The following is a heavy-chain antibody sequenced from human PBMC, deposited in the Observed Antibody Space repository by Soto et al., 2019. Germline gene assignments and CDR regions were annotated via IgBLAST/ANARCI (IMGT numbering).Heavy chain of an antibody. V-gene: IGHV1-46*01. CDR1: GYTFTSYY. J-gene: IGHJ6*02. CDR2: INPSGGST. CDR3: ARRGAGHIVATINAGYYYYGMDV. Sequence: ASVKVSCKASGYTFTSYYMHWVRQAPGQGLEWMGIINPSGGSTSYAQKFQGRVTMTRDTSTSTVYMELSSLRSEDTAVYYCARRGAGHIVATINAGYYYYGMDVWGQGTTVTVSS. D-gene: IGHD5-12*01.